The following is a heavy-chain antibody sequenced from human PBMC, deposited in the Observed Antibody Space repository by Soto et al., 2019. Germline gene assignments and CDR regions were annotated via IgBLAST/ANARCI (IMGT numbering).Heavy chain of an antibody. CDR1: GFTFSSCA. D-gene: IGHD3-3*01. CDR3: ERDKRDLRFLEWSYYFDY. V-gene: IGHV3-30-3*01. J-gene: IGHJ4*02. Sequence: QVQLVESGGGVVQPGRSLRLSCAASGFTFSSCAMHWVRQAPGKGLEWVALISYDGSNKYYADSVKGRFTISRDNSKNTLYLKMNRLRDEDTAVYYCERDKRDLRFLEWSYYFDYWGQGTLVTVCS. CDR2: ISYDGSNK.